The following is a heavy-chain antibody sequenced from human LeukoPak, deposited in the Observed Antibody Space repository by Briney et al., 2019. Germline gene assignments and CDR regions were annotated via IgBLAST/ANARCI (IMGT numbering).Heavy chain of an antibody. CDR2: IRYDGSNK. J-gene: IGHJ4*02. Sequence: PGGSLRLSCAASVFTFSSYGMHWVRQAPGKGLEWVAFIRYDGSNKYYADSVKGRFTISRDNSKNTLYLQMNSLRAEDTAVYYCAKEKYTTRITIFGVVGSDYWGQGTLVTVSS. V-gene: IGHV3-30*02. CDR1: VFTFSSYG. D-gene: IGHD3-3*01. CDR3: AKEKYTTRITIFGVVGSDY.